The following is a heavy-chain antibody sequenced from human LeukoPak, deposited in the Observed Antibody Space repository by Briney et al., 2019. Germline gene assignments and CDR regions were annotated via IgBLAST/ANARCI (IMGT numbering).Heavy chain of an antibody. CDR1: GFTFSSYG. V-gene: IGHV3-30*02. J-gene: IGHJ4*02. CDR3: AREPYYDFWSGYYIH. D-gene: IGHD3-3*01. Sequence: PGGSLRLSCAASGFTFSSYGMHWVRQAPGKGLEWVAFIRYDGSNKYYADSVKGRFTISRDNAKNSLYLQMNSLRAEDTAVYYCAREPYYDFWSGYYIHWGQGTLVTVSS. CDR2: IRYDGSNK.